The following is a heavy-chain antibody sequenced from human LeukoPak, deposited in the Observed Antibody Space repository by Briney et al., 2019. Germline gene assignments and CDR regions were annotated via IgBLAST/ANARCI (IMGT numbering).Heavy chain of an antibody. J-gene: IGHJ3*02. CDR2: IYYSGST. V-gene: IGHV4-59*01. Sequence: PSETLSLTCTVSGGSISSYYWSWIRQPPGKGLEWIGYIYYSGSTNYNPSLKSRVTISVDTSKNQFSLKLSSVTAADTAVYYCARHKVRRDAFDIWGQGTMVTVSS. CDR3: ARHKVRRDAFDI. CDR1: GGSISSYY. D-gene: IGHD3-10*01.